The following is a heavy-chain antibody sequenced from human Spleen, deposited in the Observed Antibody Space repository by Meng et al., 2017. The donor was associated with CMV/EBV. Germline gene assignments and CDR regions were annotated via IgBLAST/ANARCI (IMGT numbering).Heavy chain of an antibody. D-gene: IGHD2-2*02. CDR1: FSRYT. V-gene: IGHV3-21*01. J-gene: IGHJ5*02. CDR2: ISSSSSYI. CDR3: ARVPSYCSSTSCYIWLDP. Sequence: FSRYTMNWVRQAPGKGLEWVSSISSSSSYIYYADSLKGRFTISRDNAKNSLYLQMNSLRAEDTAVYYCARVPSYCSSTSCYIWLDPWGQGTLVTVSS.